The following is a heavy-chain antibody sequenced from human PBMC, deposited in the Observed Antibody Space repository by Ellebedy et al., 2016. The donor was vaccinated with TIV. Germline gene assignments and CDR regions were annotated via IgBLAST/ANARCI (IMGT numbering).Heavy chain of an antibody. CDR2: IYPGDSDT. CDR1: GYSFTSYW. V-gene: IGHV5-51*01. J-gene: IGHJ5*02. Sequence: PGGSLRLSCKGSGYSFTSYWIGWVRQMPGKGLEWMGIIYPGDSDTRYSPSFQVQVTISADKSISTAYLQWSSLRASDTAMYYCATHDFWSGRNWIDPWGQGTLVTVSS. CDR3: ATHDFWSGRNWIDP. D-gene: IGHD3-3*01.